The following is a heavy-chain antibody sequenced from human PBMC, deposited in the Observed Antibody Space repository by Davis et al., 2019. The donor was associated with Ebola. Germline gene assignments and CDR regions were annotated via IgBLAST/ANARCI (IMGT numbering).Heavy chain of an antibody. V-gene: IGHV4-39*01. J-gene: IGHJ4*02. CDR3: ARFTQWLVPRDY. D-gene: IGHD6-19*01. CDR2: IYYSGST. Sequence: MPSETLSLTCTVSGGSISSSSYYWGWIRQPPGTGLEWIGSIYYSGSTYYNPSLKSRVTISVDTSKNQFSLKLSSVTAADTAVYYCARFTQWLVPRDYWGQGTLVTVSS. CDR1: GGSISSSSYY.